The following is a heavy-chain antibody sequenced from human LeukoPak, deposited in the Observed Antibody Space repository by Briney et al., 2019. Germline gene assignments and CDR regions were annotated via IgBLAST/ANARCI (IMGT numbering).Heavy chain of an antibody. CDR1: GYTFTGYY. J-gene: IGHJ4*02. Sequence: GASVKVSCKASGYTFTGYYMHWVRQAPGQGLEWMGWINPNSGGTNYAQKFQGRATMTRDTFISTAYMELSRLRSDDTAVYYCARQKYSSGWSGDYWGQGTLVTVSS. D-gene: IGHD6-19*01. CDR2: INPNSGGT. CDR3: ARQKYSSGWSGDY. V-gene: IGHV1-2*02.